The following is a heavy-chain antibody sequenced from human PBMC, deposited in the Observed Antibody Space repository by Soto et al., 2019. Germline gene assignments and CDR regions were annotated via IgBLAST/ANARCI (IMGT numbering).Heavy chain of an antibody. D-gene: IGHD2-2*02. Sequence: QPGGSLRLSCTAYGFTFSDYAMSWVRQPPGKGLEWVSVISAGGSTYYADSVKGRFTVSRANSKNTLYLQMNSLRAEDTAVYYCANVPIWCSSTSCYTEGFDYWGQGTLVTVSS. J-gene: IGHJ4*02. CDR1: GFTFSDYA. V-gene: IGHV3-23*01. CDR3: ANVPIWCSSTSCYTEGFDY. CDR2: ISAGGST.